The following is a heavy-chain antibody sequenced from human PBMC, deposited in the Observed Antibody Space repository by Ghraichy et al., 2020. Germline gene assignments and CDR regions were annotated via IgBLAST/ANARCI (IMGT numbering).Heavy chain of an antibody. CDR1: GYTFTSYG. CDR3: ARGGRYYSESSGYRR. CDR2: ISAYNGNT. D-gene: IGHD3-22*01. J-gene: IGHJ4*02. Sequence: ASVKVSCKASGYTFTSYGISWVRQAPGQGLEWMGWISAYNGNTNYAQKLQGRVTMTTDTSTSTAYMELRSLRSDYTAVYYCARGGRYYSESSGYRRWGQGTLVTVSS. V-gene: IGHV1-18*04.